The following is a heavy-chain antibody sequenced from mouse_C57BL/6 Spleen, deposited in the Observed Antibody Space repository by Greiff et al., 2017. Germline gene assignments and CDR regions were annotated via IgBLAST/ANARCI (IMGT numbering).Heavy chain of an antibody. V-gene: IGHV1-15*01. Sequence: VQLQQSGAELVRPGASVTLSCKASGYTFTDYEMHWVKQTPVHGLEWIGAIDPETGGTAYNQKFKGKAILTADKSSSTAYMELRSLTSEDSAVYYCTRCGITGTNAMDYWGQGTSVTVSS. CDR3: TRCGITGTNAMDY. CDR2: IDPETGGT. CDR1: GYTFTDYE. J-gene: IGHJ4*01. D-gene: IGHD4-1*01.